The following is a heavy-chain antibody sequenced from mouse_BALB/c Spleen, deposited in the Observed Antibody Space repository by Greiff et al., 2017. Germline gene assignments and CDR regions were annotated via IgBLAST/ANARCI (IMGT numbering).Heavy chain of an antibody. CDR1: GYAFTNYL. Sequence: QVQLQQSGAELVRPGTSVKVSCKASGYAFTNYLIEWVKQRPGQGLEWIGVINPGSGGTNYNEKFKGKATLTADKSSSTAYMQLSSLTSDDSAVYFCARSTGTRYVDVWGAGTTVTVSS. J-gene: IGHJ1*01. D-gene: IGHD4-1*02. CDR3: ARSTGTRYVDV. CDR2: INPGSGGT. V-gene: IGHV1-54*01.